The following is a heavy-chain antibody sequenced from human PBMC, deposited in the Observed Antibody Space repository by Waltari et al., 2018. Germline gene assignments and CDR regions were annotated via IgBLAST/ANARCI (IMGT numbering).Heavy chain of an antibody. D-gene: IGHD3-9*01. CDR3: VTGPRDKWVGRYSGEFFHH. Sequence: QVQLQQWGAGLVRPSETLSLTCDVYGVSLTDYYWPWLPQSPGTGLEWIGENNLGYIPYDNPALENRVNSLLDKSKNQFSLRLDSGTAADTAVYYCVTGPRDKWVGRYSGEFFHHWGPGTLVTVSS. CDR2: NNLGYIP. CDR1: GVSLTDYY. V-gene: IGHV4-34*02. J-gene: IGHJ1*01.